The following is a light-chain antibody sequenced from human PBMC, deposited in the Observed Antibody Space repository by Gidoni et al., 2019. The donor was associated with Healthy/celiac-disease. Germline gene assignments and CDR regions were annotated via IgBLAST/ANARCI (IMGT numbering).Light chain of an antibody. Sequence: IVLTQSPATLSLSPGERATLSCGASQSVSSSYLAWYQQKPGLAPRLLIYAASSRATGIPDRLSGSGSGTDFTLTISRLEPEDFAVYYCQQYGSSPLTFGGGTKVEIK. CDR2: AAS. V-gene: IGKV3D-20*01. CDR3: QQYGSSPLT. CDR1: QSVSSSY. J-gene: IGKJ4*01.